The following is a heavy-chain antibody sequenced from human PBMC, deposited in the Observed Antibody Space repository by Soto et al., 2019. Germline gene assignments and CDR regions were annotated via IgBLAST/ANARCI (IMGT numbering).Heavy chain of an antibody. V-gene: IGHV1-46*01. Sequence: ASVKVSCKASGYTFTNYYMHWVRRALGQGLEWMGVIHYSGATPTYAQKFQGRLTMARDTSTSTVYVELSSLTSEDTAVYYCARGGPDLATIGGFDYWGQGTLVTVSS. D-gene: IGHD3-16*01. CDR1: GYTFTNYY. J-gene: IGHJ4*02. CDR3: ARGGPDLATIGGFDY. CDR2: IHYSGATP.